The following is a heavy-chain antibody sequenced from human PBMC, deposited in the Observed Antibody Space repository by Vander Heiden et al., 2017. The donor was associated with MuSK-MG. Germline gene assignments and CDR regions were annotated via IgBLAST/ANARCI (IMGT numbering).Heavy chain of an antibody. D-gene: IGHD3-10*01. V-gene: IGHV1-2*02. Sequence: QVQLVQSGAEVKKPGASVKVSCKASGYTFTGYYMHWVRQAPGQGLEWMGWINPNSGGTNYAQKLQGRVTMTRDTSISTAYMELSRLRSDDTAVYYCARWLSGGVIGEGFDYWGQGTLVTVSS. CDR1: GYTFTGYY. CDR2: INPNSGGT. J-gene: IGHJ4*02. CDR3: ARWLSGGVIGEGFDY.